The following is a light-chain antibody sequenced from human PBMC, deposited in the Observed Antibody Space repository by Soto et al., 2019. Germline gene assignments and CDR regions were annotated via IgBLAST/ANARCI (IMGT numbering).Light chain of an antibody. CDR2: HAS. V-gene: IGKV3D-20*01. CDR1: QSVRRN. Sequence: EIVLTQSPATLAVSPGERATLSCRASQSVRRNLAWYQQKPGQAPRLLIYHASARVTGIPDRFSGSGSGTDFTLTISRLEPEDFAVYYCQQYGSSPRTFGRGTKVDIK. CDR3: QQYGSSPRT. J-gene: IGKJ1*01.